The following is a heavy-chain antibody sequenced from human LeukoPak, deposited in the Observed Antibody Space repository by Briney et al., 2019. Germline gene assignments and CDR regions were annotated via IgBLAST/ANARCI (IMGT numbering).Heavy chain of an antibody. CDR3: ARDRDSSGWSDY. V-gene: IGHV4-4*02. D-gene: IGHD6-19*01. CDR2: IYHSGST. J-gene: IGHJ4*02. Sequence: PSETLSLTCAVSGGSISSSNWWSWVRQPPGKGLEWIGEIYHSGSTNYNPSLKSRVTISVDTSKNQFSLKLSSVTAADTAVYYCARDRDSSGWSDYWGQGTLVTVSS. CDR1: GGSISSSNW.